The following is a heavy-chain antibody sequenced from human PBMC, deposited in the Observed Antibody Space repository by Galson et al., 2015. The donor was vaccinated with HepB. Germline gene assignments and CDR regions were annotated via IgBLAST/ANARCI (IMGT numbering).Heavy chain of an antibody. D-gene: IGHD1-26*01. V-gene: IGHV3-7*01. CDR1: EFILSMYW. Sequence: SLRLSCAASEFILSMYWMNWVRQAPGKGLEWVANIKEDGSEKNYVDSVKGRSTISRDNSRNTLYLQMNSLRFEDTALYYCARDGIVRAPRGDNFCDYWGQGTLVAVSS. CDR2: IKEDGSEK. J-gene: IGHJ4*02. CDR3: ARDGIVRAPRGDNFCDY.